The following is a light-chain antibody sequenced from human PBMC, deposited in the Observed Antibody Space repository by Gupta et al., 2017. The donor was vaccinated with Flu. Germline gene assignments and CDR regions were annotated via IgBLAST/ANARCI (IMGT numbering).Light chain of an antibody. CDR1: SRDVGGYKY. CDR3: SSYTTRTTLV. CDR2: DVS. V-gene: IGLV2-14*03. J-gene: IGLJ2*01. Sequence: QSALTQPAAASGSPGRTITISCTGTSRDVGGYKYVPWYQLHPGKAPNVMIFDVSDRPSGVSNRFSGSKSGNTASLTISGHQAEDEAEYYGSSYTTRTTLVFGGGTKLTVL.